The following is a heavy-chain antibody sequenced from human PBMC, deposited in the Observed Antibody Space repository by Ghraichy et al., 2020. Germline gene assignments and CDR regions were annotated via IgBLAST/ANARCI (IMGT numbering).Heavy chain of an antibody. CDR3: ARSYRLCSSTSCYRDYYYYGMDV. J-gene: IGHJ6*02. CDR2: INHSGST. D-gene: IGHD2-2*02. CDR1: GGSFSGYY. Sequence: SETLSLTCAVYGGSFSGYYWSWIRQPPGKGLEWIGEINHSGSTNYNPSLKSRVTISVDTSKNQFSLKLSSVTAADTAVYYCARSYRLCSSTSCYRDYYYYGMDVWGQGTTVTVSS. V-gene: IGHV4-34*01.